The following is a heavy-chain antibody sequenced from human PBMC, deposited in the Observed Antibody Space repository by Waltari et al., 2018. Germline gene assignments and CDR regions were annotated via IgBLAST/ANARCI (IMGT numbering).Heavy chain of an antibody. D-gene: IGHD3-16*02. CDR1: GGSFSGYY. J-gene: IGHJ3*02. Sequence: QVQLQQWGAGLLKPSETLSLTCAVYGGSFSGYYWSWIRQPPGKGLEWIGEIHHSGSTNYNPSLKSRITISVDTSKSQFSLKLSSVTAADTAVYYCARDRGLRRLSTFEIWGQGTMVTVSS. CDR3: ARDRGLRRLSTFEI. V-gene: IGHV4-34*01. CDR2: IHHSGST.